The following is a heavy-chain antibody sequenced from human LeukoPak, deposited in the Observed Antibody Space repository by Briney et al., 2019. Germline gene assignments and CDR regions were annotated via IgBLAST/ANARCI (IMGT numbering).Heavy chain of an antibody. J-gene: IGHJ4*02. CDR2: IIPIFGTA. Sequence: SVKVSCKASGGTFSSYAISWVRQAPGQGLEWMGGIIPIFGTANYAQKFQGRVTITADESTSTAYMELRSLRSDDTAVYYCARADIVVVVAATAGVFPFDYWGQGTLVTVSS. D-gene: IGHD2-15*01. CDR1: GGTFSSYA. V-gene: IGHV1-69*13. CDR3: ARADIVVVVAATAGVFPFDY.